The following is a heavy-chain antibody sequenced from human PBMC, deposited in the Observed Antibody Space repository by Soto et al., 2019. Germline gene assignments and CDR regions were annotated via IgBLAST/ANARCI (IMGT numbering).Heavy chain of an antibody. CDR3: ASVGSDYDNSGYYLP. Sequence: SETLSLPCIVSGGSVSSSNWWSWVRQPPGKGLEWIGEIYHSGSTTYNPSLKSRATISVDKSENQFSLRLKSMTAADTAVYYCASVGSDYDNSGYYLPWGPGTLVTVSS. J-gene: IGHJ5*02. CDR1: GGSVSSSNW. V-gene: IGHV4-4*02. CDR2: IYHSGST. D-gene: IGHD3-22*01.